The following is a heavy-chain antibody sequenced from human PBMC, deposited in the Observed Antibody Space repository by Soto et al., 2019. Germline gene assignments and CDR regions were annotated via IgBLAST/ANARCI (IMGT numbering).Heavy chain of an antibody. D-gene: IGHD3-22*01. CDR3: ATPDYDSKGYAFDI. CDR1: GGAISSGDDY. V-gene: IGHV4-30-4*01. Sequence: LSLTCTFSGGAISSGDDYWSWIRQPPGKGLEWIGYIYYSGGTYYNPSLRSRVTISVDTSKNQFSLKLSSVTAADTVVYYCATPDYDSKGYAFDIWGQGTMVTVSS. CDR2: IYYSGGT. J-gene: IGHJ3*02.